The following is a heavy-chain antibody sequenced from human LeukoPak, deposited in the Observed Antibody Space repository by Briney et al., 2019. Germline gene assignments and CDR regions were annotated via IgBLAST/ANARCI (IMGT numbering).Heavy chain of an antibody. Sequence: ASVKVSCKTSGYTFTDYYIHWVRQAPGQGLEGMGWINTKTGRTSLARTFQGRVTLTRDPSITTVYMDMAWLTSDATAIYFCARADFIDAGPYVIAPWGQGNLVTVSS. V-gene: IGHV1-2*02. CDR1: GYTFTDYY. CDR3: ARADFIDAGPYVIAP. J-gene: IGHJ5*02. CDR2: INTKTGRT. D-gene: IGHD3-3*01.